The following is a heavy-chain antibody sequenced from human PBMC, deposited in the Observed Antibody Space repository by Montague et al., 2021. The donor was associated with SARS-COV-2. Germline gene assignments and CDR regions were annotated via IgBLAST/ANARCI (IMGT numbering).Heavy chain of an antibody. CDR3: TTANWGSPSWFDP. D-gene: IGHD7-27*01. Sequence: SLRLSCAASGFTFSNAWMSWVRQAPGKGLEWVGRIKSKTDGGTTDNAAPVKGRFTISRDDSKNTLYLQMNSLKTEDTAVYYCTTANWGSPSWFDPWGQGTLVTVSS. CDR1: GFTFSNAW. J-gene: IGHJ5*02. V-gene: IGHV3-15*01. CDR2: IKSKTDGGTT.